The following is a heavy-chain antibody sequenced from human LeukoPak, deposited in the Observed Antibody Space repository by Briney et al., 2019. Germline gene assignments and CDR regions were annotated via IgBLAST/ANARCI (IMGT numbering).Heavy chain of an antibody. CDR2: MNPNSGNT. Sequence: ASVKVSCKASGYTFTSYDINWVRQATGQGLEWMGWMNPNSGNTGYAQKFQGRVTMTRNTSISTAYMELSSLRSEDTALYYCARGRVEMATMDFDYWGQGTLVTVSS. CDR1: GYTFTSYD. D-gene: IGHD5-24*01. V-gene: IGHV1-8*01. CDR3: ARGRVEMATMDFDY. J-gene: IGHJ4*02.